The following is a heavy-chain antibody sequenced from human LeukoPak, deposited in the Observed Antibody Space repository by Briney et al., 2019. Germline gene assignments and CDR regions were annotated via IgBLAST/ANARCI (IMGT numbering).Heavy chain of an antibody. CDR1: GYTFTSYG. CDR3: ARRAVAGYYYYGMDV. D-gene: IGHD6-19*01. J-gene: IGHJ6*02. CDR2: IIPILGIA. V-gene: IGHV1-69*04. Sequence: GASVKVSCKASGYTFTSYGISWVRQAPGQGLEWMGRIIPILGIANYAQKFQGRVTITADKSTSTAYMELSSLRSEDTAVYYCARRAVAGYYYYGMDVWGQGTLVTVSS.